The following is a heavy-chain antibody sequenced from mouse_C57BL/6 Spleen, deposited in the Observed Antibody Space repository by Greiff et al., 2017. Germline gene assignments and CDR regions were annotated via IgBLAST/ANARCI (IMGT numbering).Heavy chain of an antibody. CDR1: GFSLSTFGMG. D-gene: IGHD1-1*01. Sequence: QVTLKESGPGILQPSQTLSLTCSFSGFSLSTFGMGVGWIRQPSGKGLEWLAHIWWDDDKYYNPALKSRLTISKDTSKNQVFLKIANVDTADTATYYCARPHYYGSRYYFDYWGQGTTLTVSS. J-gene: IGHJ2*01. V-gene: IGHV8-8*01. CDR3: ARPHYYGSRYYFDY. CDR2: IWWDDDK.